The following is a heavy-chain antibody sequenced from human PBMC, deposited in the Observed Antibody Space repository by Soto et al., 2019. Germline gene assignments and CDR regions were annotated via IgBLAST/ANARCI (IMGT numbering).Heavy chain of an antibody. D-gene: IGHD3-9*01. V-gene: IGHV3-74*01. J-gene: IGHJ4*02. CDR1: GFTFSSYW. CDR3: ARSGLRYFDWLLQDVATPDWHFDY. CDR2: INSDGSST. Sequence: PGGSLRLSCAASGFTFSSYWMHWVRQAPGKGLVWVSRINSDGSSTSYADPVKGRFTISRDNAKNTLYLQMNSLRAEDTAVYYCARSGLRYFDWLLQDVATPDWHFDYWGQGTLVTVSS.